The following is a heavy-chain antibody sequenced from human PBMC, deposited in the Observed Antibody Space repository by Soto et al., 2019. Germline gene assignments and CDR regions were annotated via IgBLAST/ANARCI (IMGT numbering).Heavy chain of an antibody. CDR2: IRQDGGET. Sequence: GGSLRLSCAASGLFLRDYWMTWVRQAPGKGLEWAANIRQDGGETYYGDSVKGRFTISRDNAKNTLYLQMNSLRAEDTAVFYCERSKYSGAYPGWYYFNYGGQGTRFTVS. D-gene: IGHD1-26*01. CDR3: ERSKYSGAYPGWYYFNY. CDR1: GLFLRDYW. J-gene: IGHJ4*02. V-gene: IGHV3-7*01.